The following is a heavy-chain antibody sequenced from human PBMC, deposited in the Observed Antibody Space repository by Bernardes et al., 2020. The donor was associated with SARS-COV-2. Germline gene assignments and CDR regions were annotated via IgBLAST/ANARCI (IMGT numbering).Heavy chain of an antibody. V-gene: IGHV3-33*08. CDR2: VWYDGSNK. CDR1: GFTFRNYG. CDR3: ARAPRYCSAGTCYGAFDI. D-gene: IGHD2-15*01. J-gene: IGHJ3*02. Sequence: GGSLRLSCEASGFTFRNYGMHWVRQAPGKGLEWVAVVWYDGSNKYFVDSVKGRFTLSRDTSKNTVYLQMNSLRAEDTAVYYCARAPRYCSAGTCYGAFDIWGQGTMVTVSS.